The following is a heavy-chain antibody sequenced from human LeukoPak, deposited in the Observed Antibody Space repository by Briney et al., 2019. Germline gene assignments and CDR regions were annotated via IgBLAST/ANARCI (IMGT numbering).Heavy chain of an antibody. J-gene: IGHJ5*02. CDR2: VYYTGVT. CDR3: ARERSSSGGHNWFDP. Sequence: SETQSLTCTVSVGYIITSGHYWGWIRQPRGKGLEWIGSVYYTGVTSTNPFFRSRMSISVDTSKNQFSLNLTSVTAADAAVYYCARERSSSGGHNWFDPWGQGTLVTVSS. V-gene: IGHV4-39*07. CDR1: VGYIITSGHY. D-gene: IGHD4-23*01.